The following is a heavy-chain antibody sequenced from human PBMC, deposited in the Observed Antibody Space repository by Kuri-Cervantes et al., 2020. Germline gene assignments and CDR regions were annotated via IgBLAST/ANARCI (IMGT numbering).Heavy chain of an antibody. D-gene: IGHD3-3*02. Sequence: SLKISCAVSGFIFDNYAMHWVRQASGKGLEWVSGISGNSGSIGYADSVKGRFTISRDNAKNSLYLQMNSLRAEDSALYYCAKDKHFGYYYGMDVWGQGNTVNGAS. CDR2: ISGNSGSI. CDR3: AKDKHFGYYYGMDV. CDR1: GFIFDNYA. J-gene: IGHJ6*01. V-gene: IGHV3-9*01.